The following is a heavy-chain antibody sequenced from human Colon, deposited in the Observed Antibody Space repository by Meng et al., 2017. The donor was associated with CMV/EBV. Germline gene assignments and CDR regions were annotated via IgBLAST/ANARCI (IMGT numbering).Heavy chain of an antibody. J-gene: IGHJ4*02. CDR2: ISPSAGTT. V-gene: IGHV1-46*01. Sequence: ASVKVSCKTSGYTFTSYWMHWVRQARGQGFEWMGIISPSAGTTVYAQKFQGRISMTRDMSSTTVYLELSSLWSDDTAVYFCARDPAPARTGAYFDSWGQGTLVTVSS. CDR1: GYTFTSYW. CDR3: ARDPAPARTGAYFDS. D-gene: IGHD2-2*01.